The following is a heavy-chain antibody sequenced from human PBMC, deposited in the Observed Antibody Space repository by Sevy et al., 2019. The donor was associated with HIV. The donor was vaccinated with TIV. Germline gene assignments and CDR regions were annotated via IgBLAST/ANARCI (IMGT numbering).Heavy chain of an antibody. D-gene: IGHD3-10*01. CDR2: ISSSSNYI. CDR3: ARPYGSGSWEAFDI. CDR1: GFTFSTYT. V-gene: IGHV3-21*01. Sequence: GGSLRLSCAASGFTFSTYTMNWVRQAPGKGLEWVSSISSSSNYIDYANSVKGRFTISRDNAKNSLYLQMNSLRAEDTAVYYCARPYGSGSWEAFDIWGQGTMVTVSS. J-gene: IGHJ3*02.